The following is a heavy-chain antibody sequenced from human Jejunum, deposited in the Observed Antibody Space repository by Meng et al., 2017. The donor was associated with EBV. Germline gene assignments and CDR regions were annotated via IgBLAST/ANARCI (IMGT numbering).Heavy chain of an antibody. CDR1: GGSISDNDW. D-gene: IGHD3-22*01. CDR2: IYHGGGT. CDR3: AGNGYYALEY. J-gene: IGHJ4*02. V-gene: IGHV4-4*02. Sequence: LQEWGPRLENLSGTRSLTCVVSGGSISDNDWGSWVRQPPGKGLGWLGEIYHGGGTNYNPSLESRVTISVDKSKNQFSLKLNSVTVADTAVYYCAGNGYYALEYWGPGILVTVSS.